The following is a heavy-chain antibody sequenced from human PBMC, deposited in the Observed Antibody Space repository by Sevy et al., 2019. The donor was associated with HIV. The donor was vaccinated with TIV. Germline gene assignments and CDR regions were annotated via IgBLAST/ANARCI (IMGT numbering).Heavy chain of an antibody. CDR3: AKYPFFDILTGYYKPMSYYGMDV. CDR1: GFTFSSYA. D-gene: IGHD3-9*01. Sequence: GGSLRLSCAASGFTFSSYAMSWVRQAPGKGLEWVSAISGSGGSTYYADSVKGRFTISRDNSKNTLYLQMNSLRAEDTAVYYGAKYPFFDILTGYYKPMSYYGMDVWGQGTTVTVSS. V-gene: IGHV3-23*01. CDR2: ISGSGGST. J-gene: IGHJ6*02.